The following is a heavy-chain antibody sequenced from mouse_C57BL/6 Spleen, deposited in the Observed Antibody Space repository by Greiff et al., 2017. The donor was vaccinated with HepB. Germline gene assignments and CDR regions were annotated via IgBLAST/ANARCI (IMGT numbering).Heavy chain of an antibody. Sequence: QVQLKQSGAELAKPGASVKLSCKASGYTFTSYWMHWVKQRPGQGLEWIGYINPRSGYTKYNQKFKDKATLTADKTSSTAYMQLSSLTYEESAVYYCARAHTDYSNYLYYAMDYWGQGTSVTVSS. CDR3: ARAHTDYSNYLYYAMDY. CDR1: GYTFTSYW. V-gene: IGHV1-7*01. J-gene: IGHJ4*01. D-gene: IGHD2-5*01. CDR2: INPRSGYT.